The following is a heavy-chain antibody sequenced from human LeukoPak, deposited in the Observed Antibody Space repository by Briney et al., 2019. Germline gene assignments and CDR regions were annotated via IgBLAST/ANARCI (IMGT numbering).Heavy chain of an antibody. J-gene: IGHJ4*02. D-gene: IGHD2-8*02. V-gene: IGHV2-5*02. CDR2: IYWDDDK. CDR1: GFSLSTSGVG. CDR3: AHAPTRHWKGGVDH. Sequence: SGPTLVKPTQTLTLTCTFSGFSLSTSGVGVGWIRQPPGKALEWLALIYWDDDKRYSSSLKSRLTITKDTSKNQVVLTMTNMDPVDTATYYCAHAPTRHWKGGVDHWGQGTLVTVSS.